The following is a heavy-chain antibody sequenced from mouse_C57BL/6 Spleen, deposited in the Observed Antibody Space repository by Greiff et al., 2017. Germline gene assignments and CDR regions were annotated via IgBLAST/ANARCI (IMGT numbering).Heavy chain of an antibody. J-gene: IGHJ3*01. D-gene: IGHD3-3*01. CDR3: ARGGDEGFAY. Sequence: EVQLVESGGGLVKPGGSLKLSCAASGFTFSDYGMHWVRQAPEKGLEWVAYISSGSSTIYYADTVKGRFTISRDNAKNTLFLQMTSRKAEDTAMYYWARGGDEGFAYWGQGTLVTVSA. V-gene: IGHV5-17*01. CDR1: GFTFSDYG. CDR2: ISSGSSTI.